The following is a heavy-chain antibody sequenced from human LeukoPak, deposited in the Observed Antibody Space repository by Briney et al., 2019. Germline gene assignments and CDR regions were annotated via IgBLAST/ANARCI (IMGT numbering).Heavy chain of an antibody. J-gene: IGHJ4*02. D-gene: IGHD3-10*01. CDR1: GFTFSTYW. CDR3: ARDSGEVPDY. CDR2: IKQDGSEK. V-gene: IGHV3-7*01. Sequence: GGSLRLSCEASGFTFSTYWMSWVRQAPGKGLEWVANIKQDGSEKYYVDSVKGRFTISRDNAKNSLYLQMNSLRAEDTAVYYCARDSGEVPDYWGQGTLVTVSS.